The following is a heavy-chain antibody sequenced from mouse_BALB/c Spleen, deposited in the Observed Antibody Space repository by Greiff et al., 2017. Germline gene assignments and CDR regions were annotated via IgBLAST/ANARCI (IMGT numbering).Heavy chain of an antibody. D-gene: IGHD1-1*01. V-gene: IGHV14-4*02. CDR1: GFNIKDYY. CDR2: IDPENGDT. CDR3: ARSDVYGGFAY. Sequence: VQLQQSGAELVRSGASVKLSCTASGFNIKDYYMHWVKQRPEQGLEWIGWIDPENGDTEYAPKFQGKATMTADTSSNTAYLQLSSLTSEDTAVYYCARSDVYGGFAYWGQGTLVTVSA. J-gene: IGHJ3*01.